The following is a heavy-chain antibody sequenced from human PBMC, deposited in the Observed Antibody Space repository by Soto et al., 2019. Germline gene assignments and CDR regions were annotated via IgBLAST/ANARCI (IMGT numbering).Heavy chain of an antibody. D-gene: IGHD2-2*01. J-gene: IGHJ6*03. CDR2: IYYSGST. CDR1: GGSISSYY. V-gene: IGHV4-59*01. Sequence: PSETLSLTCTVSGGSISSYYWSWIRQPPGKGLEWIGYIYYSGSTNYNPSLKSRVTISVDTSKNQFSLKLSSVTAADTAVYYCARASESVVVVPAAPPDYYYMEVWGKGTTVTVSS. CDR3: ARASESVVVVPAAPPDYYYMEV.